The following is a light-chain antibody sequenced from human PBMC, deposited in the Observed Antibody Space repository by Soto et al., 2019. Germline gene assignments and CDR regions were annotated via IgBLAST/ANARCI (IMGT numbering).Light chain of an antibody. V-gene: IGKV1-39*01. J-gene: IGKJ2*01. CDR2: GAS. CDR3: QPSSPTPST. CDR1: QSIGSH. Sequence: DIQMTQSPSSLSAAVGDRVTITCRASQSIGSHLNWYQQKPGKAPKLLIFGASSFQRAVPSRFSGSASGTDLTLTISSLQPEHSATHSSQPSSPTPSTFGQGTKVDIK.